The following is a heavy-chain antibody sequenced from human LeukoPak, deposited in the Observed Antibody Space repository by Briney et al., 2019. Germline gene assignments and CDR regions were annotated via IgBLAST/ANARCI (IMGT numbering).Heavy chain of an antibody. CDR1: GGSTGSDY. Sequence: PSETLSLTCTVSGGSTGSDYWSWIRQPPGKGLEWIAYVYYSGVTSYNPSLKSRVAISIDTSKNQFSLNLSSVTAADTAVYYCARWSGSVTARNYYYYMDVWGEGTTVTVSS. V-gene: IGHV4-59*08. CDR3: ARWSGSVTARNYYYYMDV. CDR2: VYYSGVT. J-gene: IGHJ6*03. D-gene: IGHD6-6*01.